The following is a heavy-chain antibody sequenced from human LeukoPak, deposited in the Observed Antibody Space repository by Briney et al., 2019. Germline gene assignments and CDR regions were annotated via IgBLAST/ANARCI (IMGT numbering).Heavy chain of an antibody. D-gene: IGHD3-3*01. CDR2: ISAYNGNT. V-gene: IGHV1-18*01. CDR1: GYTFTSYG. Sequence: ASVKVSCTASGYTFTSYGISWVRQAPGQGLEWMGWISAYNGNTNYAQELQGRVTMTTDTSTSTAYMELRSLRSDDTAVYYCARVTMERFDDYWGQGTLVTVSS. J-gene: IGHJ4*02. CDR3: ARVTMERFDDY.